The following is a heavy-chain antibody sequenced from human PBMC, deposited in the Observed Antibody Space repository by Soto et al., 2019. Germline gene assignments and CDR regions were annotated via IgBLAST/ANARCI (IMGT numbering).Heavy chain of an antibody. V-gene: IGHV4-59*01. CDR3: ARTHRGYSYGHSDY. CDR2: IYYSGST. D-gene: IGHD5-18*01. CDR1: GGSISSYY. Sequence: SETLSLTCTVSGGSISSYYWSWIRQPPGKGLEWIGYIYYSGSTNYNPSLKSRVTISVDTSKNQFSLKLSSVTAADTAVYYCARTHRGYSYGHSDYWGQGTLVTVSS. J-gene: IGHJ4*02.